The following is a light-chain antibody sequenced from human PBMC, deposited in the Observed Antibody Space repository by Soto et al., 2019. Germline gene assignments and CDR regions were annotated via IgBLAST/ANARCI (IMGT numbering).Light chain of an antibody. Sequence: EIVMTQSTSTLSLSAGERATLSCRASQSVSSNLAWYQQKPGQAPSLLIFGASTRATGIPARFSGSGSGTEFTLNISSLQSEDFAVYYCQHYNNWPPGTFGQGTKVDIK. CDR3: QHYNNWPPGT. V-gene: IGKV3-15*01. J-gene: IGKJ1*01. CDR2: GAS. CDR1: QSVSSN.